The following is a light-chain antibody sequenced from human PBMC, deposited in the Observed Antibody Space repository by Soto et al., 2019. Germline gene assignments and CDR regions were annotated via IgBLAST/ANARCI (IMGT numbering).Light chain of an antibody. Sequence: EIVLTQSPATLSVSPGERATLSCRASQTVSSYLLWYQQQPGPAPRLLVYDASNRATGIPARFSGSGSGTDFTLTISSLEPEDFAVYYCQQRSNWPRSITFGQGTRLEIK. CDR2: DAS. CDR3: QQRSNWPRSIT. J-gene: IGKJ5*01. CDR1: QTVSSY. V-gene: IGKV3-11*01.